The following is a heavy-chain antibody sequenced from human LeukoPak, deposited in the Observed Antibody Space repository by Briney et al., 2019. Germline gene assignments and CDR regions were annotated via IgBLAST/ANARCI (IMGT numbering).Heavy chain of an antibody. CDR3: GRHSYGHIY. CDR1: GYSFTDYH. D-gene: IGHD1-26*01. Sequence: ASVKVPCKTSGYSFTDYHVHGLRQAPGQGLEWMGRIIPYRGDTNYAQKFQGRVTMTRDTSIKTAYMELSRLRADDTAVYYCGRHSYGHIYWGQGTLVTVSS. CDR2: IIPYRGDT. J-gene: IGHJ4*02. V-gene: IGHV1-2*06.